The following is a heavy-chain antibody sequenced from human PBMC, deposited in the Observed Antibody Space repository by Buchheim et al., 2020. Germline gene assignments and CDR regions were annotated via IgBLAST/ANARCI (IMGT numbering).Heavy chain of an antibody. CDR1: GFDVMNSY. CDR3: ARDLSSSWYSYGMDV. J-gene: IGHJ6*02. D-gene: IGHD3-22*01. Sequence: EGRLVESGGTLVQPGGSLRVSCAASGFDVMNSYMNWVRQAPGKGLEWVSIIFTSGSTYYADSVKGRFTISRDDSNNTISLQMDSLRVEDTGVYYCARDLSSSWYSYGMDVWGPGTT. V-gene: IGHV3-66*01. CDR2: IFTSGST.